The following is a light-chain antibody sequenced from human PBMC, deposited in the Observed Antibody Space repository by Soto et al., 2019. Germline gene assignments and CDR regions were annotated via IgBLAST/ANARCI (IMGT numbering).Light chain of an antibody. CDR2: GAS. CDR3: QQYNNWPLT. Sequence: EIVMTQSPATLSVSPGERATLSCRASQSVSSNLAWHQQKPGQAPRLLIYGASSRATGIPARFSGSGSGTEFILTISSLQSEDFALYYCQQYNNWPLTFGGGTKVDIK. J-gene: IGKJ4*01. V-gene: IGKV3-15*01. CDR1: QSVSSN.